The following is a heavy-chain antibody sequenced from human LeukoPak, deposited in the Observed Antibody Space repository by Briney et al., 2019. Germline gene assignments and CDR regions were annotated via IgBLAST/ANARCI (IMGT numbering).Heavy chain of an antibody. Sequence: SVKVPCKASGGTFSSYAISWVRQAPGQGLEWMGRIIPIFGIANYAQKFQGRVTITADKSTSTAYMELSSLRSEDTAVYYCARVNLQNWNQPPRPGRYYFDYWGQGTLVTVSS. CDR1: GGTFSSYA. CDR2: IIPIFGIA. D-gene: IGHD1-1*01. V-gene: IGHV1-69*04. J-gene: IGHJ4*02. CDR3: ARVNLQNWNQPPRPGRYYFDY.